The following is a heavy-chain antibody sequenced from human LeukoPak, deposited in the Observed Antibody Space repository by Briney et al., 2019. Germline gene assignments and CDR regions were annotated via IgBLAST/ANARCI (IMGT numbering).Heavy chain of an antibody. CDR2: IHPGDSDT. D-gene: IGHD3-10*01. CDR1: GYSFTKYW. CDR3: ARRYYGSGSYYYDY. V-gene: IGHV5-51*01. Sequence: GESLKISCKGSGYSFTKYWIGWVRQMPGQGLEWMGIIHPGDSDTRYSPSFQGQVTMSADKSISTAYLQWSSLKASDTAMYYCARRYYGSGSYYYDYWGQGTLVTVSS. J-gene: IGHJ4*02.